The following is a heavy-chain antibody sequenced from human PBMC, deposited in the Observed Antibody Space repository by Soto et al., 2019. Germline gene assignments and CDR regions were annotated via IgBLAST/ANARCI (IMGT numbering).Heavy chain of an antibody. CDR1: GGSISSYY. Sequence: PSETLSLTCTVSGGSISSYYWSWIRQPPGKGLEWIGYIYYSRSTNYNPSLKSRVTISVDTSKNQFSLKLSSVTAADTAVYYCARSGSYYDFWSGYRSLNSGHYYYYYMDVWGRGTTVTVSS. D-gene: IGHD3-3*01. J-gene: IGHJ6*03. CDR2: IYYSRST. CDR3: ARSGSYYDFWSGYRSLNSGHYYYYYMDV. V-gene: IGHV4-59*08.